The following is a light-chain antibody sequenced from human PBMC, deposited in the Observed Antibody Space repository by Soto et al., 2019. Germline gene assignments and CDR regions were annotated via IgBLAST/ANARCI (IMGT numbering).Light chain of an antibody. CDR2: GAS. V-gene: IGKV3-20*01. CDR1: QSVSSSY. J-gene: IGKJ4*01. Sequence: EIVLTQSPGTLSLSPGERATLSCRASQSVSSSYLAWYQQKPGQAPRLLIYGASSRATGIPDRFTGGGAGTGFTLTISRLEPEDSAVYYCQQYGSSPTFGGGT. CDR3: QQYGSSPT.